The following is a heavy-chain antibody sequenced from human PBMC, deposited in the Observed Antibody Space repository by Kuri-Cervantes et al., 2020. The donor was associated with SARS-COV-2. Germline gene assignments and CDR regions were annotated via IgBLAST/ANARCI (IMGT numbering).Heavy chain of an antibody. D-gene: IGHD3-9*01. CDR2: ISSSSTTI. J-gene: IGHJ6*02. Sequence: GESLKISCTASGFTFSSYGMQWVRQAPGKGLEWISHISSSSTTIYYADSVEGRFTVSRDNARNSVYLQMNSLRAEDTAVYYCARDRPPLYDNEIVDVWGQGTTVTVSS. V-gene: IGHV3-48*01. CDR1: GFTFSSYG. CDR3: ARDRPPLYDNEIVDV.